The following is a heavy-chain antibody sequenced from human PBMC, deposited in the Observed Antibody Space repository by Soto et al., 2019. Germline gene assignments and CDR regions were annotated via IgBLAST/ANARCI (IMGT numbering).Heavy chain of an antibody. CDR2: ISGSGGST. Sequence: PGGSLRLSCAASGFTFSSYAMSWVRQAPGKGLEWVSAISGSGGSTYYADSVKGRFTISRDNSKNTLYVQMNSLRAEDTAVYYCAKEKTYSSGWDGMDFWGQATTVTVSS. D-gene: IGHD6-19*01. V-gene: IGHV3-23*01. J-gene: IGHJ6*02. CDR1: GFTFSSYA. CDR3: AKEKTYSSGWDGMDF.